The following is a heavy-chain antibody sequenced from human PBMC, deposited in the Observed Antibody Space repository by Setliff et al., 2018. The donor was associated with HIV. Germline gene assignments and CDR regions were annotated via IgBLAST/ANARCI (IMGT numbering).Heavy chain of an antibody. CDR1: GYTFTAYY. V-gene: IGHV1-2*06. CDR3: TRQTYYYGSGRDFPPDY. J-gene: IGHJ4*02. Sequence: ASVKVSCKASGYTFTAYYLHWVRQAPGQGLEWMGRINPNNGDTNYAQKFQGRVTMTRDTSISTAYMELSSLRSEDTAVYYCTRQTYYYGSGRDFPPDYWGQGPLVTVSS. CDR2: INPNNGDT. D-gene: IGHD3-10*01.